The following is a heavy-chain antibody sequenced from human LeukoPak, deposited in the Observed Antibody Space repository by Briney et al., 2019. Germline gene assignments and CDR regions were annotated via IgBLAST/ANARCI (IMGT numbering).Heavy chain of an antibody. CDR2: ISSSSSYI. Sequence: GGSLRLSCAASGFTFSSYSMNWVRQAPGKGLDWVPSISSSSSYIYYADSVKGRFTISRDNAKNSLYLQMNSLRAEDTAVYYCAREGYYYDSSGYYEMKAVDYWGQGTLVTVSS. CDR1: GFTFSSYS. CDR3: AREGYYYDSSGYYEMKAVDY. D-gene: IGHD3-22*01. V-gene: IGHV3-21*01. J-gene: IGHJ4*02.